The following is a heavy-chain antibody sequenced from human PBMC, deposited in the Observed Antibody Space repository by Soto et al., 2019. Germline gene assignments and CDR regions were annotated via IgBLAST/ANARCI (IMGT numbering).Heavy chain of an antibody. CDR1: GGSINSGDYY. V-gene: IGHV4-30-4*01. D-gene: IGHD6-19*01. CDR3: ARRITVAGPFDY. CDR2: IYYTGST. J-gene: IGHJ4*02. Sequence: QVQLQESGPGLVKPSQTLSLTCTVSGGSINSGDYYWTWIRQPPGKVLEWIGHIYYTGSTYSNPSLKSRVTISVDTSKNQFSLKLTSVTAADTAVYYCARRITVAGPFDYWGQGTLVTVSS.